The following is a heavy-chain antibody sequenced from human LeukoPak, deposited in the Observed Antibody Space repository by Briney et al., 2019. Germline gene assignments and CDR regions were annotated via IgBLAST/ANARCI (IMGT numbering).Heavy chain of an antibody. Sequence: PSETLSLTCTVSGGSISSYYWSWIRQPAGKGLEWIGYIYYSGSTNYNPSLKSRVTISVDTSKNQFSLKLSSVTAADTAVYYCARGDSSSWYDYWGQGTLVTVSS. CDR2: IYYSGST. CDR1: GGSISSYY. CDR3: ARGDSSSWYDY. V-gene: IGHV4-59*08. D-gene: IGHD6-13*01. J-gene: IGHJ4*02.